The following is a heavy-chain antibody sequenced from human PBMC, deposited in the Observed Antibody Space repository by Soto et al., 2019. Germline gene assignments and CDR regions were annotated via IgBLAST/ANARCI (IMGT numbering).Heavy chain of an antibody. V-gene: IGHV1-69*01. J-gene: IGHJ4*02. CDR3: ARGGRFPGDY. D-gene: IGHD1-1*01. CDR2: SIPVLGIT. CDR1: GGSFSSYA. Sequence: QVQLVQSGAEVKKPGSSVNVSCKTSGGSFSSYALIWVRQAPGQELEWMGGSIPVLGITNYAQNFQCRVTIPADESTSTGYMELSSLSSDATAVYYCARGGRFPGDYGGQGTVVIVS.